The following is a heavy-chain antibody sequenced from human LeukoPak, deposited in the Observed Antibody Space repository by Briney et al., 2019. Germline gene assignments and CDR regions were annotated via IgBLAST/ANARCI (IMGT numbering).Heavy chain of an antibody. J-gene: IGHJ4*02. CDR2: INHSGST. CDR3: ARGEQLVSRYYFDY. CDR1: GGSFSGYY. V-gene: IGHV4-34*01. Sequence: PSETLSLTCAVHGGSFSGYYWSWIRQPPGKGLEWIGEINHSGSTNYNPSLKSRVTISVDTSKNQFSLKLSSVTAADTAVYYCARGEQLVSRYYFDYWGQGTLVTVSS. D-gene: IGHD6-6*01.